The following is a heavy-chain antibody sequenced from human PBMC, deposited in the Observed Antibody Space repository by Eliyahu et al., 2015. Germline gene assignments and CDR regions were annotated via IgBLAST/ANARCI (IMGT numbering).Heavy chain of an antibody. D-gene: IGHD5-18*01. J-gene: IGHJ4*02. CDR1: XGTFSSXA. V-gene: IGHV1-69*01. CDR2: IIPIFGTA. Sequence: QVQLVQSGAEVKKPGSSXKVSCKASXGTFSSXAISWVRQXPGQGLEWMGGIIPIFGTANYAQKFQGRVTITADESTSTAYMELSSLRSEDTAVYYCARSRPDSWIQLRWGQGTLVTVSS. CDR3: ARSRPDSWIQLR.